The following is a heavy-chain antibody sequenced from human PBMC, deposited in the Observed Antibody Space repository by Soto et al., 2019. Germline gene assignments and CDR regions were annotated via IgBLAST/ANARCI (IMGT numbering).Heavy chain of an antibody. J-gene: IGHJ6*03. D-gene: IGHD4-17*01. CDR2: ISGSGGST. V-gene: IGHV3-23*01. CDR1: GFTFSSYA. Sequence: EVQLLESGGGLVQPGGSLRLSCAASGFTFSSYAMSWVRQAPGKGLEWVSAISGSGGSTYYADSVKGRFTISRDNSKNTLYLQMNSLRAEDTDVYYCAKASGTVTTNCYDYMDLWGKGTTVTVSS. CDR3: AKASGTVTTNCYDYMDL.